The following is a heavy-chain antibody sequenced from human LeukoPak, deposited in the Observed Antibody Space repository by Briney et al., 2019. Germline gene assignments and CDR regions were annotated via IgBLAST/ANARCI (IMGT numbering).Heavy chain of an antibody. CDR2: INHSGST. Sequence: PSETLSLTCAVYGGSFSGYYWSWIRQPPGKGLEWIGEINHSGSTNYNPSLKSRDTISVDTSKNQFSLKLSSVTAADTAVYYCARIRKYYDSSGYYYYPGAYYFDYWGQGTLVTVSS. CDR1: GGSFSGYY. V-gene: IGHV4-34*01. J-gene: IGHJ4*02. CDR3: ARIRKYYDSSGYYYYPGAYYFDY. D-gene: IGHD3-22*01.